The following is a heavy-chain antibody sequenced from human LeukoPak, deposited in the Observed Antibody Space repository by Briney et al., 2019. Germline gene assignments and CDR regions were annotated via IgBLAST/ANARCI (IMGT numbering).Heavy chain of an antibody. Sequence: PGGSLRLSCAASGFTFSSYAMSWVRQAPGKGLEWVSAISGSGGSTYYADSVKGRFTISRDNSRNTLYLQMNSLRAEDTAVYYCASLGYCSSTSCYVYYYYYGMDVWGQGTTVTVSS. J-gene: IGHJ6*02. CDR1: GFTFSSYA. D-gene: IGHD2-2*01. CDR3: ASLGYCSSTSCYVYYYYYGMDV. CDR2: ISGSGGST. V-gene: IGHV3-23*01.